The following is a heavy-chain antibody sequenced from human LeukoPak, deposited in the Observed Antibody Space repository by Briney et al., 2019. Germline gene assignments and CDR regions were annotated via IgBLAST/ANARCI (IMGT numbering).Heavy chain of an antibody. J-gene: IGHJ4*02. CDR1: GFTFSSYG. CDR3: ARDRRSYYYDSSGYWDY. D-gene: IGHD3-22*01. V-gene: IGHV3-33*01. CDR2: IWYDGSNK. Sequence: GGSLRLSCAASGFTFSSYGMHWVRQAPGKGLEWVAVIWYDGSNKYYADSVKGRFTISRDNSKNTLYLQMNSLRAEDTAVYYCARDRRSYYYDSSGYWDYWGQGTLVTVSS.